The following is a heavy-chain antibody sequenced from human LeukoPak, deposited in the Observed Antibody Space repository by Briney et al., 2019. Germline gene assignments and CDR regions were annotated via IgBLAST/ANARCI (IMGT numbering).Heavy chain of an antibody. D-gene: IGHD5-12*01. Sequence: SETLSLTCAVYGGSFSGYYWSWIRQPPGKGLEWIGEINHSGSTNYNPSLKSRVTISVDTSKNQFSLKLSSVTAADTAVYYCASGVPSPFPYSGPPPEPWGQGTLVTVSS. CDR1: GGSFSGYY. CDR3: ASGVPSPFPYSGPPPEP. CDR2: INHSGST. J-gene: IGHJ5*02. V-gene: IGHV4-34*01.